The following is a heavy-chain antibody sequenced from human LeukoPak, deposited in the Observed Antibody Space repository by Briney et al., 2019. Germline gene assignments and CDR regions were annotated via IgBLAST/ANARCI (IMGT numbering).Heavy chain of an antibody. Sequence: PRGSLRLSCAASGLTVSTNYMRWIRQAPGKGLEWVSIIYAGGGTDYADSVKGRFTISRDNSKNTVYLQMNYVRAEDTAVYYCARDMAYHDMLTGFEVSRFFDYWGQGTLVTVSS. CDR2: IYAGGGT. CDR3: ARDMAYHDMLTGFEVSRFFDY. J-gene: IGHJ4*02. CDR1: GLTVSTNY. D-gene: IGHD3-9*01. V-gene: IGHV3-53*01.